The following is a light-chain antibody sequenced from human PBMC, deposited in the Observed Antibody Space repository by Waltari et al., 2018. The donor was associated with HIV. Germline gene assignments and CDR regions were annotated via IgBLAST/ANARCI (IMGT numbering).Light chain of an antibody. Sequence: QAVVTQEPSLTVSPGGTVTLTCGSSTGAVTSGHYPYWFQQKPGQAPRTLIYDTSNKHSWPPARFSGSLLGGKAALTLSGAQPEDEAEYYCLLSYSGANWVFGGGTNLTVL. CDR3: LLSYSGANWV. J-gene: IGLJ3*02. CDR2: DTS. V-gene: IGLV7-46*01. CDR1: TGAVTSGHY.